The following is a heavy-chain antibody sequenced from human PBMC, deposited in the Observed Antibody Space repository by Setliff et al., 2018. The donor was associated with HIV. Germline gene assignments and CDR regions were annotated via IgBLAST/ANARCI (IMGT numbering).Heavy chain of an antibody. J-gene: IGHJ6*03. CDR1: GGSISSSSYY. D-gene: IGHD6-13*01. V-gene: IGHV4-39*01. Sequence: PSETLSLTCTVSGGSISSSSYYWGWIRQPPGKGLEWIGSIYYSGSTYANPSLKSRVTISVDTSKNQFSLNLSSVTAADTAVYYCVGSTIAAAVYYYYYMDVWGKGTTVTVSS. CDR2: IYYSGST. CDR3: VGSTIAAAVYYYYYMDV.